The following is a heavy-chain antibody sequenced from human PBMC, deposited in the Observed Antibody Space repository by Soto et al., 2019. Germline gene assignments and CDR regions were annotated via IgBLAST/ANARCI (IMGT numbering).Heavy chain of an antibody. D-gene: IGHD3-22*01. CDR3: AKLVKNYYDSSGSSDAFDI. Sequence: GGSLRLSCAASGFTFSRSGMHWVRQAPGKGLEWVAVISYDGSNKYYVDSVKGRFTISRDNSRNALYLQMNSLRAEDTAVYYCAKLVKNYYDSSGSSDAFDIWGQGTMVTVSS. CDR2: ISYDGSNK. CDR1: GFTFSRSG. J-gene: IGHJ3*02. V-gene: IGHV3-30*18.